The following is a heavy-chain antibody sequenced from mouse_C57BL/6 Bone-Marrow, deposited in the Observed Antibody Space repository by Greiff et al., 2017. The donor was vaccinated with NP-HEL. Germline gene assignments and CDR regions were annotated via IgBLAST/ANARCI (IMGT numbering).Heavy chain of an antibody. CDR1: GFTFSDYY. D-gene: IGHD1-1*01. CDR3: ARPHYYGSSEYYAMDY. J-gene: IGHJ4*01. V-gene: IGHV5-12*01. Sequence: EVQGVESGGGLVQPGGSLKLSCAASGFTFSDYYMYWVRQTPEKRLEWVAYISNGGGSTYYPDTVKGRFTISRDNAKNTLYLQMSRLKSEDTAMYYCARPHYYGSSEYYAMDYWGQGTSVTVSS. CDR2: ISNGGGST.